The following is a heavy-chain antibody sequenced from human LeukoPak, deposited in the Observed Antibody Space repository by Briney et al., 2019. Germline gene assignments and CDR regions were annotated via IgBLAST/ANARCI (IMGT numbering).Heavy chain of an antibody. J-gene: IGHJ4*02. D-gene: IGHD3-22*01. CDR3: ARRYYGSATYRLPYDY. V-gene: IGHV3-11*04. CDR1: GFTFNDYD. CDR2: IRSSGSSM. Sequence: GGSLRLSCAASGFTFNDYDMNWIRQAPGKGLEWVSYIRSSGSSMSYIDSVKGRFTISRDNAKKSLYLQMNSLGAEDTAVYYCARRYYGSATYRLPYDYWGQGTLVTVSS.